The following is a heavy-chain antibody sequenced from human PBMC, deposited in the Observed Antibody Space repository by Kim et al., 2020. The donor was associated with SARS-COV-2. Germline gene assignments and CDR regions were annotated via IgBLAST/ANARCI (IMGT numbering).Heavy chain of an antibody. D-gene: IGHD6-6*01. J-gene: IGHJ6*02. Sequence: GHADSVKGRFTISRDNGKNSLYLQMNSRRAEDTALYYCARQSSSNGMDVWGQGTTVTVSS. CDR3: ARQSSSNGMDV. V-gene: IGHV3-9*01.